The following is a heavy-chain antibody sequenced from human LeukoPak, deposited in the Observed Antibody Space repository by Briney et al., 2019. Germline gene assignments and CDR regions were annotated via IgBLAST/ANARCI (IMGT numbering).Heavy chain of an antibody. D-gene: IGHD2-15*01. J-gene: IGHJ4*02. CDR3: ARLQDCSGGSCYSGY. CDR1: GGTFSSYA. CDR2: IIPIFGTA. V-gene: IGHV1-69*13. Sequence: ASVKVSCKASGGTFSSYAICWVRQAPGQGLEWMGGIIPIFGTANYAQKFQGRVTITADESTSTAYTELSSLRSEDTAVYYCARLQDCSGGSCYSGYWGQGTLVTVSS.